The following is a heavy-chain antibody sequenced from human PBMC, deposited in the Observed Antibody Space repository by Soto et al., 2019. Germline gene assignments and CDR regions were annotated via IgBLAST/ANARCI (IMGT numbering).Heavy chain of an antibody. D-gene: IGHD3-22*01. Sequence: EVQLVESGGGLVQPGGSLRLSCAASGFTFSGYWMHWVRQAPGKGLVWVSRINTDGRTTSYADYVKGRFTISRDNAKNTLYLQMSSLRAEDTAVYYCARVGRLLPVGSFRGDFYYYCNMDVCGKWTTVTVSS. CDR2: INTDGRTT. CDR1: GFTFSGYW. J-gene: IGHJ6*04. V-gene: IGHV3-74*01. CDR3: ARVGRLLPVGSFRGDFYYYCNMDV.